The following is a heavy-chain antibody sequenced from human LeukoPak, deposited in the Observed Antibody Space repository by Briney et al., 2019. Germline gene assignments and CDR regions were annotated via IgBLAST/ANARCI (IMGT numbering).Heavy chain of an antibody. CDR2: ISAYNGNT. CDR3: ARDRGRSGYDM. Sequence: GASVKVSCKASGYTFTSYGISWVRQAPGQGLEWMGWISAYNGNTNYAQKLQGRVTITTDTSTSTAYMGLRSLRSDDTAVYYCARDRGRSGYDMWGQGTLVTVSS. CDR1: GYTFTSYG. V-gene: IGHV1-18*01. J-gene: IGHJ4*02. D-gene: IGHD5-12*01.